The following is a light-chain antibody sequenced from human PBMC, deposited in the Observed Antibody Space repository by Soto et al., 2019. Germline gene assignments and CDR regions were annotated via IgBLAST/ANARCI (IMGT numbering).Light chain of an antibody. CDR2: DVS. CDR1: SSDVGGYNY. J-gene: IGLJ2*01. CDR3: SSYTSGFTMV. V-gene: IGLV2-14*01. Sequence: QSALTQPASVSGSPGQSITISCTGTSSDVGGYNYVSWYQQHPGKAPKLMIYDVSNRPSGVSNRFSGSKSGNTASLTISGLQAEDEADYYCSSYTSGFTMVFGVGIKLTVL.